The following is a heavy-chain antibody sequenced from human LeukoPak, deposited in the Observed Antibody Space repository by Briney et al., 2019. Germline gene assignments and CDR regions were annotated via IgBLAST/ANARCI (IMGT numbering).Heavy chain of an antibody. Sequence: GGSLRLSCAASGFTFSSYAMSWVRQAPGKGLEWVSAISGSGGSTYYADSVKGRFTISRDNSKNTLYLQMNSLRAEDTTVYYCATDYGSGSYVSPRDYWGQGTLVTVSS. CDR3: ATDYGSGSYVSPRDY. CDR2: ISGSGGST. V-gene: IGHV3-23*01. CDR1: GFTFSSYA. J-gene: IGHJ4*02. D-gene: IGHD3-10*01.